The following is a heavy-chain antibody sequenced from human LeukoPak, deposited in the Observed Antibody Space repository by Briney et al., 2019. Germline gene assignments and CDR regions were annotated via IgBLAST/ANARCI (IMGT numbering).Heavy chain of an antibody. V-gene: IGHV1-8*01. J-gene: IGHJ4*02. Sequence: ASVKVSCKASGYTFTSYDINWVRQATGQGLEWMGWMNPNSGNTGYAQKFQGRVTMTRNTSISTAYMELSSLRSEDTAVYYCARDDYGDYGSLNWGQGTLVTVSS. CDR1: GYTFTSYD. CDR3: ARDDYGDYGSLN. CDR2: MNPNSGNT. D-gene: IGHD4-17*01.